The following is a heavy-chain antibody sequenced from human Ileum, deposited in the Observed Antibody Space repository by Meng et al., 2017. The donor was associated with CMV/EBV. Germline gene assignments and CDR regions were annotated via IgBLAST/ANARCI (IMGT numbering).Heavy chain of an antibody. CDR2: IQQDGSER. CDR1: GFPFSIYW. CDR3: MTPTASSDY. D-gene: IGHD6-6*01. Sequence: GESLMISCAASGFPFSIYWMNWVRQAPGKGLECVANIQQDGSERNYVDSGKGRFIISRDNAQNSWYLQMNSLRDEDTAIYYCMTPTASSDYWGQGTLVTVSS. J-gene: IGHJ4*02. V-gene: IGHV3-7*01.